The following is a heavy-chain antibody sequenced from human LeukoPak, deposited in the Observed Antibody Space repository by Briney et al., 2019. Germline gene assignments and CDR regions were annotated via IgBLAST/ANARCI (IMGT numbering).Heavy chain of an antibody. CDR3: ARIDYGDYVGLDY. D-gene: IGHD4-17*01. V-gene: IGHV4-59*06. Sequence: SETLSLTCTVSGGSISSYYWSWIRQHPGKGLEWIGYIYYSGSTYYNPSLKSRVTISVDTSKNQFSLKLSSVTAADTAVYYCARIDYGDYVGLDYWGQGTLVTVSS. J-gene: IGHJ4*02. CDR1: GGSISSYY. CDR2: IYYSGST.